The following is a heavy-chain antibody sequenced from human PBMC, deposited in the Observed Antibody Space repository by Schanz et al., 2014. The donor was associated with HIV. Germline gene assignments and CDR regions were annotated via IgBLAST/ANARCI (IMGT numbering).Heavy chain of an antibody. CDR1: GGSIISSDYY. D-gene: IGHD3-10*02. CDR3: AREDVSNWSFDL. J-gene: IGHJ2*01. Sequence: QVQLQESGPGLVKPSETLSLTCTVSGGSIISSDYYWTWIRQHPGKGLEWIGYIYYSGNTHYNPSLRGRLTISVDTSKNQFSLEVNSVTAADTAVYYCAREDVSNWSFDLWGRGTLVSVSS. CDR2: IYYSGNT. V-gene: IGHV4-31*03.